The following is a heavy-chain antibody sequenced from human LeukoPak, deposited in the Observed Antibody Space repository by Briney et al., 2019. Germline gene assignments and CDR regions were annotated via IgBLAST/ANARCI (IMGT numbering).Heavy chain of an antibody. Sequence: GGSLRLSCAASGFTVSSNYMSWVRQAPGKGLEWVSVIYSGGSTYYADSVKGRFTISRHNSKNTLYLQMSSLRAEDTAVYYCVKGYGGWGFDYYYYGMDVWGQGTTVTVSS. D-gene: IGHD7-27*01. CDR1: GFTVSSNY. CDR2: IYSGGST. CDR3: VKGYGGWGFDYYYYGMDV. J-gene: IGHJ6*02. V-gene: IGHV3-53*04.